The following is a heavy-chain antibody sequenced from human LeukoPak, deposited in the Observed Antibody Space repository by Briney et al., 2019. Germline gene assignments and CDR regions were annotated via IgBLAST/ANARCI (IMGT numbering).Heavy chain of an antibody. J-gene: IGHJ1*01. V-gene: IGHV3-23*01. Sequence: GGSLRLSCAASGFTFSSYAMSWVRQAPGKGLEWVSAISGSGGSTYYADSVKGRFTISRDNAKNSLYLEMNSLRAEDTAVYYCASVKYYYGSGSYYNVYFQHWGQGTLVTVSS. CDR1: GFTFSSYA. CDR3: ASVKYYYGSGSYYNVYFQH. D-gene: IGHD3-10*01. CDR2: ISGSGGST.